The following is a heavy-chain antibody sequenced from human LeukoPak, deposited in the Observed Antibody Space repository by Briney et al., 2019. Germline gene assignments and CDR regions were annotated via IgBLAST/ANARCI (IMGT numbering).Heavy chain of an antibody. V-gene: IGHV4-34*01. CDR1: GGSFSGYY. Sequence: SETLSLTCAVYGGSFSGYYWSWIRQPPGKGLEWIGEINHSGSTNYSPSLKSRVTISIDTSKNQIFLKLRSTTAADTAHYYCARAEINDYNRYWGQGILVIVSS. CDR3: ARAEINDYNRY. CDR2: INHSGST. D-gene: IGHD4-11*01. J-gene: IGHJ4*02.